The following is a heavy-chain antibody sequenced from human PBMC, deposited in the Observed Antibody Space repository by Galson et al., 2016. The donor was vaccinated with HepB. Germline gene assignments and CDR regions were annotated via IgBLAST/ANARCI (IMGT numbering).Heavy chain of an antibody. D-gene: IGHD2/OR15-2a*01. V-gene: IGHV3-48*02. CDR3: ARKSPFGPSDY. CDR2: ISSTRTIT. Sequence: SLRLSCAASAFSFSSYSMNWVRQAPGKGLEWISYISSTRTITYYADSVKGRFTISRDNAKNSLYLQMDSLRDDDTAVYYCARKSPFGPSDYWGHGTLVSVSS. CDR1: AFSFSSYS. J-gene: IGHJ4*01.